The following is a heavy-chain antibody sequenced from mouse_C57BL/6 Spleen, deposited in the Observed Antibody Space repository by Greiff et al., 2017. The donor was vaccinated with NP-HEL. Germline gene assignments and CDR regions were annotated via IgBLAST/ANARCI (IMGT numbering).Heavy chain of an antibody. CDR1: GFTFSDFY. V-gene: IGHV7-1*01. Sequence: VKVVESGGGLVQSGRSLRLSCATSGFTFSDFYMEWVRQAPGKGLEWIAASRNKANDYTTEYSASVKGRFIVSRDTSQSILYLQMNALRAEDTAIYYCARALYSYYAMDYWGQGTSVTVSS. CDR2: SRNKANDYTT. J-gene: IGHJ4*01. CDR3: ARALYSYYAMDY.